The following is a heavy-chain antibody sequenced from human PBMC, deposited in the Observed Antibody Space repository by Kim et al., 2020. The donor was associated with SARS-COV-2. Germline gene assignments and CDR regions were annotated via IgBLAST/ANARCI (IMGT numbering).Heavy chain of an antibody. CDR1: GFTFSSYS. J-gene: IGHJ2*01. CDR2: ISSSSI. CDR3: ARSYDYWYFDL. Sequence: GGSLRLSCAASGFTFSSYSMNWVRQAPGKGLEWVSSISSSSINYADPVKGRFTISRDNAQNSLYLQMNSLRAEDTAVYYCARSYDYWYFDLRGRGTLVTV. V-gene: IGHV3-21*01. D-gene: IGHD5-12*01.